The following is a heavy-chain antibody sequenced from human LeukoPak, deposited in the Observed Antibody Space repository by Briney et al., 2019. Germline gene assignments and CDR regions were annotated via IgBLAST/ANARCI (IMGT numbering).Heavy chain of an antibody. CDR2: ISAYNGNT. CDR3: ARVGNWNYVFGLDNLNNWFDP. CDR1: GYTFTSYG. J-gene: IGHJ5*02. Sequence: ASVKVSFKASGYTFTSYGISWVRQAPGQGLEWMGWISAYNGNTNYAQKLQGRVTMTTDTSTSTAYMELRSLRSDDTAVYYCARVGNWNYVFGLDNLNNWFDPWGQGTLVTVSS. V-gene: IGHV1-18*01. D-gene: IGHD1-7*01.